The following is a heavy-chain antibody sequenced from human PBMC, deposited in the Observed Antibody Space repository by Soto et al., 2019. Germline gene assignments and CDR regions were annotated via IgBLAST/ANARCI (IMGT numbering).Heavy chain of an antibody. Sequence: QVQLQESGPGLVKPSQTLSLTCTVSGGSISSGDYYWSWIRQPPGKGLEWIGYIYYSGSTYYNPSPKGRVTISVDTSKNQFSLKLSSVTAADTAVYYCARWLGYGPHFDYWGQGTLVTVSS. CDR3: ARWLGYGPHFDY. D-gene: IGHD5-12*01. J-gene: IGHJ4*02. V-gene: IGHV4-30-4*01. CDR2: IYYSGST. CDR1: GGSISSGDYY.